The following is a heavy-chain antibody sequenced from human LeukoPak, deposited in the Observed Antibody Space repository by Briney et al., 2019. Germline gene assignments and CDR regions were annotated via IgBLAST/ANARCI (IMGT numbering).Heavy chain of an antibody. CDR3: ARGGYSYGSQYYFDY. D-gene: IGHD3-16*02. J-gene: IGHJ4*02. CDR2: IYSGGTT. Sequence: GSLRLSCAASGFTVSRNYMSWVRQAPGRGLEWVSVIYSGGTTYYADSVKGRFTISRDISKNTLYLQMNSLTAEDTAVYFCARGGYSYGSQYYFDYWGQGTLVTVFS. V-gene: IGHV3-53*01. CDR1: GFTVSRNY.